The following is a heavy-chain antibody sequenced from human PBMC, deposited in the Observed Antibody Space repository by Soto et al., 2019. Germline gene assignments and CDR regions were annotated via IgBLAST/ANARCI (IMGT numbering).Heavy chain of an antibody. J-gene: IGHJ6*02. V-gene: IGHV1-46*01. CDR3: AREDYGSGSHTDGMDV. CDR2: INPSGGST. D-gene: IGHD3-10*01. CDR1: GYTFTSYY. Sequence: QVQLVQSGAEVKKPGASVKVSCKASGYTFTSYYMHWVRQAPGQGLEWMGIINPSGGSTSYAQKFQGRVTMARESSTSTVYMELSSLRSEDTAVYYCAREDYGSGSHTDGMDVWGQGTTVTVSS.